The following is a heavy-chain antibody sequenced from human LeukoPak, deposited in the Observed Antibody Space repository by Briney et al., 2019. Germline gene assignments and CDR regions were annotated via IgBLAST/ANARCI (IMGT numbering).Heavy chain of an antibody. D-gene: IGHD6-19*01. CDR3: ARDLGQWLVNGGYQYAMDV. CDR1: GGSISSGGYY. CDR2: IHTSGST. J-gene: IGHJ6*02. V-gene: IGHV4-61*02. Sequence: PSETLSLTCTVSGGSISSGGYYWSWIRQHPGKGLEWIGRIHTSGSTKYNPSLKSRVTMSGDTSKNQVSLKVTSVTAADTAVYYCARDLGQWLVNGGYQYAMDVWGQGTTVIVSS.